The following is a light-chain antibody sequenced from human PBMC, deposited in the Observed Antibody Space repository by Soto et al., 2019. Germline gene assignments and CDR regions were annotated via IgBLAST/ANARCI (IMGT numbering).Light chain of an antibody. Sequence: EIVLTQSPATLSLSPGERATLSCRASQSVSKYLAWYQQKPGQAPRLLIHDASNRATGIPARFSGRGSGTDFTLNISSLEPEDFGVYYCKQRSNWPQITFGGGTKVEIK. CDR3: KQRSNWPQIT. CDR2: DAS. CDR1: QSVSKY. J-gene: IGKJ4*01. V-gene: IGKV3-11*01.